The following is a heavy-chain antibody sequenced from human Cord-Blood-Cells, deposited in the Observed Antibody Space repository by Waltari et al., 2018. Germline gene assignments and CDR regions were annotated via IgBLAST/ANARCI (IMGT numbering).Heavy chain of an antibody. J-gene: IGHJ4*02. CDR2: ISGSGGST. V-gene: IGHV3-23*01. Sequence: EVQLLESGGGLVQPGGSLRPSCAAPGFTLSSHAMSWVRQAPGKGLEWVSAISGSGGSTYYADSVKGRFTISRDNSKNTLYLQMNSLRAEDTAVYYCAKGRSLDDYWGQGTLVTVSS. CDR1: GFTLSSHA. CDR3: AKGRSLDDY. D-gene: IGHD6-6*01.